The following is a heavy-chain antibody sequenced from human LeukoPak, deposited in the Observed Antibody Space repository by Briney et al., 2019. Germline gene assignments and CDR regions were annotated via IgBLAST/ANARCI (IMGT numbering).Heavy chain of an antibody. J-gene: IGHJ4*02. CDR1: GLAFSAYK. CDR3: VVGGSPGY. Sequence: PGGSLRLSCAAYGLAFSAYKMHWVRQAPRKGLVWVSRISTDGYTTDYADFVQGRFTASRDNTKNTWSLEMNSLRAEDTAVYYCVVGGSPGYWGQGTLVTVSS. CDR2: ISTDGYTT. D-gene: IGHD2-15*01. V-gene: IGHV3-74*01.